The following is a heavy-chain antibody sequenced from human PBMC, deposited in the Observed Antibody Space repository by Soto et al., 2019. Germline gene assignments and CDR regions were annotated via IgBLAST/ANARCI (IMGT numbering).Heavy chain of an antibody. CDR2: IYHSGNT. D-gene: IGHD2-21*02. Sequence: QVQLHESGPGLVKTSWTLSLTGAVSGGSISSNNWWSWVRQPPGKWLEWIGAIYHSGNTNYNPALRSRVTIAVDESTNQFSVKLSSVPAEDTAVYYCARGDNFDYCGQGTLVTVSS. CDR3: ARGDNFDY. CDR1: GGSISSNNW. J-gene: IGHJ4*02. V-gene: IGHV4-4*02.